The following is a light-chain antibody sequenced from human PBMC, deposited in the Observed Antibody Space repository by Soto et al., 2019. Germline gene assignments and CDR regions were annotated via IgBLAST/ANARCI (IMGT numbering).Light chain of an antibody. CDR2: WAS. Sequence: DVVVTQSPVSLAVSLGERATINCKSSQSLLYSLDNKNYLAWYQQKQGQPPKLLIYWASTRASGVPARFNGSGSGTDFTLTITSLQADDVALYYCHQYYSLPLTFGGGTKVET. J-gene: IGKJ4*01. CDR1: QSLLYSLDNKNY. V-gene: IGKV4-1*01. CDR3: HQYYSLPLT.